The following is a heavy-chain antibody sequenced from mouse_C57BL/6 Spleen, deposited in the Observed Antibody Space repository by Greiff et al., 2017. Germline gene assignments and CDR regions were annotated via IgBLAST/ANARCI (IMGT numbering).Heavy chain of an antibody. V-gene: IGHV5-17*01. CDR3: ASNYYGSSPWFAY. J-gene: IGHJ3*01. CDR2: ISSGSSTI. CDR1: GFTFSDYG. Sequence: EVNVVESGGGLVKPGGSLKLSCAASGFTFSDYGMHWVRQAPEKGLEWVAYISSGSSTIYYADTVKGRFTISRDNAKNTLFLQITSLRSEDTAMYYCASNYYGSSPWFAYWGQGTLVTVSA. D-gene: IGHD1-1*01.